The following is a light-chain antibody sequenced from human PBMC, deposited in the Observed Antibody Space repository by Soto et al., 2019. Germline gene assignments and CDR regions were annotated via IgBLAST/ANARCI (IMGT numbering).Light chain of an antibody. CDR3: QQCSNWPKT. J-gene: IGKJ1*01. CDR2: GAS. CDR1: QSVXXX. Sequence: EIVMTQSPATLSVSPGERATLSCRASQSVXXXLAWYQQNPGQAPRLLIHGASTRATGIPARFSGSGSGTEXXXXXXXXXSXDFAVYYCQQCSNWPKTFGQGTKVEIK. V-gene: IGKV3-15*01.